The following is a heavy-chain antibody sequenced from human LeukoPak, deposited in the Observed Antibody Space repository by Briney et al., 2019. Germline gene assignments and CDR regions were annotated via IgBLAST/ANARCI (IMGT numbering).Heavy chain of an antibody. CDR2: MNPNSGKT. D-gene: IGHD6-19*01. Sequence: GASVTVSRKASVYTFTSYDINWVRQATAQGLEWMGWMNPNSGKTGYAHKFQGRVTITRNTSISTAYMELSSLRSEDTAVYYCARGRGGRSEYSSGWYYFDYWGQGTLVTVSS. J-gene: IGHJ4*02. V-gene: IGHV1-8*03. CDR1: VYTFTSYD. CDR3: ARGRGGRSEYSSGWYYFDY.